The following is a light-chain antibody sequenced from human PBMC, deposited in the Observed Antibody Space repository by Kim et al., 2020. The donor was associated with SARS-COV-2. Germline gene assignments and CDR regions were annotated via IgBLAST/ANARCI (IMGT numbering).Light chain of an antibody. CDR1: HSVGIS. V-gene: IGKV3-11*01. Sequence: PGEGATLACRASHSVGISLAWYQQRPGQAPRLLVYDASNRATGVPDRFSGSGSGTDFTLTISSLEPEDFSIYYCQQRNSWPPAVTFGGGTKVDIK. J-gene: IGKJ4*01. CDR2: DAS. CDR3: QQRNSWPPAVT.